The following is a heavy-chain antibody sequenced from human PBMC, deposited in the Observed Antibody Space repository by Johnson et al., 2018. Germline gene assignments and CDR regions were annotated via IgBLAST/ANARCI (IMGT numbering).Heavy chain of an antibody. Sequence: VQLVESGGGLVQPGRSLRLSCAASGFPFDDYAMHWVRQAPGKGLEWVSGISWNSGSIGYADSVKGRVTISIDTAKNSLYLHRNRLDDEDTALYYCAKAKVAYMNYRNRDAALVIWGQGTMVTVSS. CDR2: ISWNSGSI. D-gene: IGHD1-14*01. V-gene: IGHV3-9*01. CDR3: AKAKVAYMNYRNRDAALVI. J-gene: IGHJ3*02. CDR1: GFPFDDYA.